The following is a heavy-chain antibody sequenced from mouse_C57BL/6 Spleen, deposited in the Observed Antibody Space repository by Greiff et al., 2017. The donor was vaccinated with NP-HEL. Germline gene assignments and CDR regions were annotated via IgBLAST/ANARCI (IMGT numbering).Heavy chain of an antibody. CDR2: IHPNSGST. J-gene: IGHJ2*01. CDR3: ARSTVAVFDY. V-gene: IGHV1-64*01. Sequence: QVQLQQPGAELVKPGASVKLSCKASGYTFTSYWMHWVKQRPGQGLEWIGMIHPNSGSTNYNEKFKSEATLTVDKSSSTAYMQLSSLTSEDSAVYYCARSTVAVFDYWGQGTTLTVSS. CDR1: GYTFTSYW. D-gene: IGHD1-1*01.